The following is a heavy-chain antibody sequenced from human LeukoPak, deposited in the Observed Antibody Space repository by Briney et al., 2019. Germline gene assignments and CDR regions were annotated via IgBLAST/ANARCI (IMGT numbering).Heavy chain of an antibody. J-gene: IGHJ1*01. CDR3: ARGSSHGDYVAEYFQH. CDR1: GGTFSSYA. Sequence: GASVKVSCKASGGTFSSYAISWVRQAPGQGLEWMGGIIPIFGTANYAQKFQGRVTITADKSTSTAYMELSSLRSEDTAVYYCARGSSHGDYVAEYFQHWGQGTLVTVSS. V-gene: IGHV1-69*06. D-gene: IGHD4-17*01. CDR2: IIPIFGTA.